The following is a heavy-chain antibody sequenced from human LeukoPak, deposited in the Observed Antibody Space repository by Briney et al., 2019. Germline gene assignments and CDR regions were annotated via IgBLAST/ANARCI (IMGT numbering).Heavy chain of an antibody. CDR1: GYTLTELS. CDR2: FDPEDSKT. CDR3: TAQQVVRFVLRFDH. Sequence: ASVKVSCKVSGYTLTELSMHWVRPPPGKGLEWMGRFDPEDSKTIYTHKYQGRVTMTDDTSTNTSYKVLSSLRSDDTAVYYCTAQQVVRFVLRFDHWGQGTLVTVSS. J-gene: IGHJ5*02. V-gene: IGHV1-24*01. D-gene: IGHD6-13*01.